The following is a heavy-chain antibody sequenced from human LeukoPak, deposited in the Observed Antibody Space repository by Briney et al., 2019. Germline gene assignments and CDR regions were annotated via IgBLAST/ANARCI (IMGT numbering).Heavy chain of an antibody. CDR3: ARGDRWRWLL. V-gene: IGHV4-39*07. Sequence: PSETLSLTCTVSGGSISSSSYYWGWIRQPPGKGLEWIGSIYYSGSTYYNPSLKSRVTISVDTSKNQFSLKLSSVTAADTAVYYCARGDRWRWLLWGQGTLVTVSS. J-gene: IGHJ4*02. CDR1: GGSISSSSYY. CDR2: IYYSGST. D-gene: IGHD5-24*01.